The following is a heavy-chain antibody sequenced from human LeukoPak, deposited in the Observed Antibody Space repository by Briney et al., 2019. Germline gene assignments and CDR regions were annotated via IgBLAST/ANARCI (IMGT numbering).Heavy chain of an antibody. D-gene: IGHD1-1*01. V-gene: IGHV3-74*01. Sequence: GGSLRLSCAASGFAFSSYWMHWVRQAPGKGLVWVSRINSDGSVTGSADSVKGRFTISRDNAKNTLYLQMDSLRADDTAVYYCARDLNWNDPFDYWGQGTLVTVSS. CDR3: ARDLNWNDPFDY. CDR1: GFAFSSYW. J-gene: IGHJ4*02. CDR2: INSDGSVT.